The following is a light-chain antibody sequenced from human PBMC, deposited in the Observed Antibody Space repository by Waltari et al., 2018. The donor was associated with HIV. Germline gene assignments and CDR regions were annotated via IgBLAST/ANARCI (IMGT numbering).Light chain of an antibody. V-gene: IGLV1-51*02. J-gene: IGLJ3*02. CDR3: GTWDTSLSAFWV. Sequence: QSVLPQPPSVSAAPGQKVTIFCSGSTSNIGTRYVFWYQHLPGAAPKLLIYENNKRPSGIPDRFSGSKSGTSATLGITGLQTGDEAHYYCGTWDTSLSAFWVFGGGTKLTVL. CDR2: ENN. CDR1: TSNIGTRY.